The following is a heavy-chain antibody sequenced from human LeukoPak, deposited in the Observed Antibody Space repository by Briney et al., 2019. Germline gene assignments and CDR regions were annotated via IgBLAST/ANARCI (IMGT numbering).Heavy chain of an antibody. CDR2: ISSSGSTI. V-gene: IGHV3-48*03. J-gene: IGHJ4*02. CDR1: GFTFSSYE. CDR3: ASQFWWVAVAGTALDD. D-gene: IGHD6-19*01. Sequence: PGGSLRLSCAASGFTFSSYEMNWVRQAPGKGLEWVSYISSSGSTIYYADSVKGRFTISRDNAKNSLYLQMNSLRAEDTAVYYCASQFWWVAVAGTALDDWGQGTLVTVSS.